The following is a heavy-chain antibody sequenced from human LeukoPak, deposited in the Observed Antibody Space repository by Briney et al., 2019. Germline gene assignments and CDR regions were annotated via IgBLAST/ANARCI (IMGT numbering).Heavy chain of an antibody. V-gene: IGHV4-4*07. CDR1: GGPISSHY. D-gene: IGHD1-26*01. Sequence: SETLSLTCTVSGGPISSHYWSWIRQPAGKGLEYIGRIHTSGITNYNPSLKSRVTMSGDTSKNQFSLKLSSVTAADTAVYCARDLGSNYVYFDYWGQGSLVTVSS. CDR2: IHTSGIT. CDR3: ARDLGSNYVYFDY. J-gene: IGHJ4*02.